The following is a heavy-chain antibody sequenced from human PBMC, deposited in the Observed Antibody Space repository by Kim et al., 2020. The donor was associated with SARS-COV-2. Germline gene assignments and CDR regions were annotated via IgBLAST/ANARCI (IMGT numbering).Heavy chain of an antibody. CDR3: ARMGSSGWFERAFDI. J-gene: IGHJ3*02. D-gene: IGHD6-19*01. V-gene: IGHV4-59*01. Sequence: PSLKTRVTISVDPSKNQLSLKLNSVTAADTAVYYCARMGSSGWFERAFDIWGQGTMVTVSS.